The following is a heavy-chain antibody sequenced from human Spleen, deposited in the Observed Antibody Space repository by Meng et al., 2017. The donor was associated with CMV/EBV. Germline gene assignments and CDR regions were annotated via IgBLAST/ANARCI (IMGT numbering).Heavy chain of an antibody. J-gene: IGHJ4*02. CDR2: ISGTGSDT. V-gene: IGHV3-23*01. D-gene: IGHD3-22*01. Sequence: GGSLRLSCEASGFDFRSHAMSWVRQAPGKGLEWVSAISGTGSDTYYADSVKGHFTISRDNSQNTLYLQMNSLRAEDTAVYYCARELTYYYDSSGHFPDYWGQGTLVTVSS. CDR3: ARELTYYYDSSGHFPDY. CDR1: GFDFRSHA.